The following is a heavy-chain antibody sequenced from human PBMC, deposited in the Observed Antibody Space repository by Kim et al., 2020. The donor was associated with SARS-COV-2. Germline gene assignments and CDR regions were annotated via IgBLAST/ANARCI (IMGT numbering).Heavy chain of an antibody. Sequence: YADSVKGRFTISRDNSKNTLYLQMNSLRAEDTAVYYCAKGGRGGSYGMDVWGQGTTVTVSS. V-gene: IGHV3-23*01. D-gene: IGHD3-16*01. J-gene: IGHJ6*02. CDR3: AKGGRGGSYGMDV.